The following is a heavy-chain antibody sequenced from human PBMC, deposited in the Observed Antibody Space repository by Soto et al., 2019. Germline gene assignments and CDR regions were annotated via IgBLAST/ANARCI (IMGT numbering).Heavy chain of an antibody. CDR3: AGDMYSNYHGFFDL. CDR2: IFRGGSR. J-gene: IGHJ2*01. V-gene: IGHV3-66*01. Sequence: EVQLVESGGGLVQPGGSLRLSCAGSGFTVSDNYMSWVRQAPGKGLEWVSVIFRGGSRYYADSVRGRFTVSRDNSKNTLYLQMDSLRAEDTAVYYCAGDMYSNYHGFFDLWGRGALVTVSS. CDR1: GFTVSDNY. D-gene: IGHD4-4*01.